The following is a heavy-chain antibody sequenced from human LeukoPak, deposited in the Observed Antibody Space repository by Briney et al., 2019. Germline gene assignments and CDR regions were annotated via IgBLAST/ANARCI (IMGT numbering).Heavy chain of an antibody. D-gene: IGHD6-19*01. CDR2: IKQDGSEK. V-gene: IGHV3-7*01. Sequence: GGSLRLSCAASGFTFSSYWMSWVRQAPGKGLEWVANIKQDGSEKYYVDSVKGRFTISRDNARNSLYLQMNSLRAEDTAVYYCARRRSGYSSGSFDYWGQGTLVTVSS. CDR3: ARRRSGYSSGSFDY. CDR1: GFTFSSYW. J-gene: IGHJ4*02.